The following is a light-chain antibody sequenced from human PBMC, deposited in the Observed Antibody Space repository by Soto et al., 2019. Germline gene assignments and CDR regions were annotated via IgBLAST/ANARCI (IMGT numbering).Light chain of an antibody. Sequence: DIVMTQSPDSLALSLGGRATINCTSSQSVLSSSNNKNYLAWYQQKPGQPPKLLIHWASTREFGVPDRISGSGSGTDFTLTISSLQAEDVAVYYCQQYYSTPRTFGQGTKVDIK. V-gene: IGKV4-1*01. CDR2: WAS. CDR3: QQYYSTPRT. J-gene: IGKJ1*01. CDR1: QSVLSSSNNKNY.